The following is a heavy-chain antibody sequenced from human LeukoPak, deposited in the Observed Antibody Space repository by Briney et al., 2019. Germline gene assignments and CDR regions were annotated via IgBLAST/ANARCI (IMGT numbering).Heavy chain of an antibody. Sequence: GGSLRLSCAASGFTFSSYEMNWVRQAPGKGLEWVSYISSSGSTIYYADSVKGRFTISRDNAKNTLYLQMNSLRAEDTAVYYCARGSRETRSSGCRYWGQGTLVTVSS. CDR2: ISSSGSTI. V-gene: IGHV3-48*03. D-gene: IGHD6-19*01. J-gene: IGHJ4*02. CDR3: ARGSRETRSSGCRY. CDR1: GFTFSSYE.